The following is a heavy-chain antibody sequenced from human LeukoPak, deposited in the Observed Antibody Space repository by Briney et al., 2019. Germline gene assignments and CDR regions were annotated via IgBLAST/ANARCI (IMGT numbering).Heavy chain of an antibody. Sequence: GGSLRLSCAASGFTFGDYYMSWIRQAPGQGLEWVSYISGSSGTIYYADSVKRRFTISRDNAENSLYLQLNSLRAEGTAVYYCARRAARSPYFDYWGQGTLVSVSS. V-gene: IGHV3-11*04. J-gene: IGHJ4*02. CDR2: ISGSSGTI. CDR3: ARRAARSPYFDY. CDR1: GFTFGDYY. D-gene: IGHD6-6*01.